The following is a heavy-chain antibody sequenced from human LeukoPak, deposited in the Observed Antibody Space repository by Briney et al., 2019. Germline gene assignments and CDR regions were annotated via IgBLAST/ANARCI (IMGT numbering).Heavy chain of an antibody. CDR2: ISSSSSYI. V-gene: IGHV3-21*01. J-gene: IGHJ4*02. D-gene: IGHD2-15*01. CDR3: ASSRYCSGGSCYVPPSFDY. CDR1: GFTFSSYS. Sequence: GGSLRLSCAASGFTFSSYSMNWVRQAPGKGLEGVSSISSSSSYIYYADSVKGRFTISRDNAKNSLYLQMYSLRAEDTAVYFCASSRYCSGGSCYVPPSFDYWGQGTLVTVSS.